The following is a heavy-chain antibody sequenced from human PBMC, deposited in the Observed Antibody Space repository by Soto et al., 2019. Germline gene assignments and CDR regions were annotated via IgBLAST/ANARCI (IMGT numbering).Heavy chain of an antibody. CDR3: ARRGGLYNWNDGDY. CDR1: GGSISSSSYY. V-gene: IGHV4-39*01. Sequence: SETLSLTCTVSGGSISSSSYYWGWIRQPPGKGLEWIGSIYYSGSTYYNPSLKSRVTISVDTSKNQFSLKLSSVTAADTAVYYCARRGGLYNWNDGDYWGQETLVTVSS. CDR2: IYYSGST. D-gene: IGHD1-1*01. J-gene: IGHJ4*02.